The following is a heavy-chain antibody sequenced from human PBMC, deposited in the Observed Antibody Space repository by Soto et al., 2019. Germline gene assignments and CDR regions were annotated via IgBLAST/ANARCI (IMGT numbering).Heavy chain of an antibody. D-gene: IGHD6-19*01. CDR1: GYTFTSYG. Sequence: QVQLVQSGAEVKKPGASVKVSCKASGYTFTSYGISWVRQAPGQGLEWMGWISAYNGNTNYAQKLQGRVTMTTDTSXXTAYMELRSLRSDDTAVYYCARDRGIAVAGFGMDVWGQGTTVTVSS. CDR2: ISAYNGNT. CDR3: ARDRGIAVAGFGMDV. V-gene: IGHV1-18*01. J-gene: IGHJ6*02.